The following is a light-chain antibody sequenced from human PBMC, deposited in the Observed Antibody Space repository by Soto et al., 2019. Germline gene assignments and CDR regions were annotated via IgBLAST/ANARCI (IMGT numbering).Light chain of an antibody. CDR2: GVT. J-gene: IGLJ1*01. CDR3: SSYAGSNNYV. CDR1: SSDVGAYTY. Sequence: QSVLTQPPSASGSPGQSVTISCTGTSSDVGAYTYVSWYQQHPGKAPKLMIYGVTERPSGVPDRFSGSKSGNTASLTVSGLQTEDEAYYYCSSYAGSNNYVFGTGTKPTVL. V-gene: IGLV2-8*01.